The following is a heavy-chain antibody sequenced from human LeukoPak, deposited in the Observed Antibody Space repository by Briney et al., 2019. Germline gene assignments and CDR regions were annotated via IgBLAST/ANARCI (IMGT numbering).Heavy chain of an antibody. J-gene: IGHJ4*02. CDR1: GGSISSYY. V-gene: IGHV4-59*01. CDR2: IYYSGST. Sequence: SETLSLTCTVSGGSISSYYWSWIRQPPGKGLEWLGYIYYSGSTNYNPSLKSRVTISVDTSKNQFSLKLSSVTAADTAVYYCARGAAYYDILTGYNYFDYWGQGTLVTVSS. CDR3: ARGAAYYDILTGYNYFDY. D-gene: IGHD3-9*01.